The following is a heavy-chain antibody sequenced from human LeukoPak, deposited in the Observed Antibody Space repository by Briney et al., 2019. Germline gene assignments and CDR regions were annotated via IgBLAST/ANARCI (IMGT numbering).Heavy chain of an antibody. Sequence: GASAKVSCKASGYTFTGYYMQWVRQAPAQGLEGGGWINPNSGGTNYAQKFQGRVTMTRDTSISTAYMELSRLRSDGTAVYYCVREQNYDSSGYYYDFGDWGQGTLVTVSS. J-gene: IGHJ4*02. CDR2: INPNSGGT. V-gene: IGHV1-2*02. CDR3: VREQNYDSSGYYYDFGD. D-gene: IGHD3-22*01. CDR1: GYTFTGYY.